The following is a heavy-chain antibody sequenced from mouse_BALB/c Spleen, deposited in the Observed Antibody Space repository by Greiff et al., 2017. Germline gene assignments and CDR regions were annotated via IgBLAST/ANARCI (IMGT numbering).Heavy chain of an antibody. CDR3: AHDGYYVGYFDY. J-gene: IGHJ2*01. D-gene: IGHD2-3*01. CDR2: IDPANGNT. Sequence: VQLQQSGAELVKPGASVKLSCTASGFNIKDTYMHWVKQRPEQGLEWIGRIDPANGNTKYDPKFQGKATITADTSSNPAYLQLSRLTSEDTAVYYCAHDGYYVGYFDYWGQGTTLTVSS. CDR1: GFNIKDTY. V-gene: IGHV14-3*02.